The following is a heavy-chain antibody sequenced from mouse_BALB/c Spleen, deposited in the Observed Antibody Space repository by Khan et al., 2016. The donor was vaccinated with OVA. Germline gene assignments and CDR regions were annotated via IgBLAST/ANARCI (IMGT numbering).Heavy chain of an antibody. D-gene: IGHD1-1*02. CDR2: ISYSGNT. V-gene: IGHV3-2*02. CDR3: ARGYGGEFDY. Sequence: EVQLQESGPGLVKPSQSLSLTCTVTGYSITSDYAWNWIRQFPGNKLEWMVFISYSGNTTYNPSLKSRISITRDTSKNQFFLQLNSVTTEDTATYYCARGYGGEFDYWGQGTTLTVS. J-gene: IGHJ2*01. CDR1: GYSITSDYA.